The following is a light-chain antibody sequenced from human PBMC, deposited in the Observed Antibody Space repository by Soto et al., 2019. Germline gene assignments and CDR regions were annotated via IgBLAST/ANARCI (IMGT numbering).Light chain of an antibody. CDR3: QQYHLYSPT. CDR1: QGISSY. Sequence: IQLTQSPSSLSASVGDRVTITCRASQGISSYLAWYQQKPGKAPKLLIYAASTLESGVPSRFSGGGSGTDFTLTISSLQPDDFATYYCQQYHLYSPTFGQGTKVDI. CDR2: AAS. V-gene: IGKV1-9*01. J-gene: IGKJ1*01.